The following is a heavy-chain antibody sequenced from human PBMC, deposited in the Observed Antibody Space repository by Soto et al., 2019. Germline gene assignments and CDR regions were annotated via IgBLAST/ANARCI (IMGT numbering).Heavy chain of an antibody. CDR2: INPSGGST. CDR3: ARVDTQKIAAAALPSFGMDV. CDR1: RYTFTMSS. Sequence: VAAATVSSTPCRYTFTMSSLHWSLQATGQLLDWGGIINPSGGSTSYGQKFQGRVTMTRDTSTSTVYMELSSLRSEDTGVYYCARVDTQKIAAAALPSFGMDVCGQGTTVIV. D-gene: IGHD6-13*01. J-gene: IGHJ6*02. V-gene: IGHV1-46*01.